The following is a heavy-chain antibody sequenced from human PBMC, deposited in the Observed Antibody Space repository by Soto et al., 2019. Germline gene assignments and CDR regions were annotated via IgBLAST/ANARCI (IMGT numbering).Heavy chain of an antibody. CDR1: GFIFSTYW. J-gene: IGHJ4*02. CDR2: INNDGSST. D-gene: IGHD6-19*01. CDR3: VRLDSSGWYDY. Sequence: PGGSLRLSCAASGFIFSTYWMHWVRQAPGKGLVWVSRINNDGSSTSYADFVKGRFTISRDNAKTTLYLQMNSLRADDTAVYYCVRLDSSGWYDYWGQGTLVTVSS. V-gene: IGHV3-74*01.